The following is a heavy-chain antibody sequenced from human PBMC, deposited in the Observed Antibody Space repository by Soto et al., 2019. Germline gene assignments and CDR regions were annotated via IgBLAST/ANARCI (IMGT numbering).Heavy chain of an antibody. Sequence: SGPTLVNPTQTLTLTCTFSGFSLSTSGMCVSWIRQPPGKALEWLARVDWDDYKYYSTSLKTRLTISKDTSKNQVVLTMTNMDPVDTATYYCAWTPAVAGRASFDYWGQGTPVTVSS. J-gene: IGHJ4*02. CDR3: AWTPAVAGRASFDY. D-gene: IGHD6-19*01. CDR1: GFSLSTSGMC. V-gene: IGHV2-70*11. CDR2: VDWDDYK.